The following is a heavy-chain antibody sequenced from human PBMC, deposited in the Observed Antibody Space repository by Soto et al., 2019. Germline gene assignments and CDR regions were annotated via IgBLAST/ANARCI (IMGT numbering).Heavy chain of an antibody. J-gene: IGHJ6*02. D-gene: IGHD6-13*01. Sequence: ASVKVSCKASGGTFSSYAISWVRQAPGQGLEWMGGIIPIFGTANYAQKFQGRVTITADESTSTAYMELSSLRSEDTAVYYCARDTEVWAVGPGAAAGYYYYYGMDVWGQGTTVTISS. V-gene: IGHV1-69*13. CDR1: GGTFSSYA. CDR3: ARDTEVWAVGPGAAAGYYYYYGMDV. CDR2: IIPIFGTA.